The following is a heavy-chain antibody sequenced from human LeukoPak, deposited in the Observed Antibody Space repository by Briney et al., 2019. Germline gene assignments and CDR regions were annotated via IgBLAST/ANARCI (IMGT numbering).Heavy chain of an antibody. CDR3: ARGLRFLEWLPPPLFDY. CDR2: IYYSGST. D-gene: IGHD3-3*01. J-gene: IGHJ4*02. Sequence: PSETLSLTCTVSGGSISSYYWSWIRQPPGKGLEWIGYIYYSGSTNYNPSLKSRVTISVDTSKNQFSLKLSSVTAAGTAVYYCARGLRFLEWLPPPLFDYWGQGTLVTVSS. CDR1: GGSISSYY. V-gene: IGHV4-59*01.